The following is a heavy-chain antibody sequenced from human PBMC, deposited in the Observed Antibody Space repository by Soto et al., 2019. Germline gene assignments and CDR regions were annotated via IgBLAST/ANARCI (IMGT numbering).Heavy chain of an antibody. CDR3: AKGELLWFGESNDY. V-gene: IGHV3-23*01. J-gene: IGHJ4*02. CDR1: GFTFSSYA. CDR2: ISGSGGST. D-gene: IGHD3-10*01. Sequence: EVQLLESGGGLVQPGGSLRLSCAASGFTFSSYAMSWVRQAPGKGLEWVSAISGSGGSTYYADSVKGRFTISRDNSKNTLYLQMTSLRAEDTAVYYCAKGELLWFGESNDYWGQGTLVTVSS.